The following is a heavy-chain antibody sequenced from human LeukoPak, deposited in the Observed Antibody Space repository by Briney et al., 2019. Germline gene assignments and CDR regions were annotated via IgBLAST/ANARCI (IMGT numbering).Heavy chain of an antibody. CDR1: GFTVSSNY. CDR3: ARSYCSGGSCYSIYFDY. Sequence: PGGSLRLSCAASGFTVSSNYMSWVRQAPGKGLEWVSVIYSGGSTYYADSVKGRFTISRDNAKNSLYLQMNSLRAEDTAVYYCARSYCSGGSCYSIYFDYWGQGTLVTVSS. D-gene: IGHD2-15*01. J-gene: IGHJ4*02. V-gene: IGHV3-53*01. CDR2: IYSGGST.